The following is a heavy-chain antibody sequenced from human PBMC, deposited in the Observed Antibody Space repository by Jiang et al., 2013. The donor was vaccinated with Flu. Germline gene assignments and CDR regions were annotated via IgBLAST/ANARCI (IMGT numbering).Heavy chain of an antibody. CDR3: ASQAGYGLN. J-gene: IGHJ4*02. CDR1: GYTFTQYD. Sequence: GAEVKKPGASVKVSCEASGYTFTQYDINWVRQAPGQGLEWMGWMSPKSGNTMFAQKFQGRVTITRDTSASTAYMELSSLRSEDTAVYYCASQAGYGLNWGQGTLVTVSS. D-gene: IGHD5-18*01. V-gene: IGHV1-8*03. CDR2: MSPKSGNT.